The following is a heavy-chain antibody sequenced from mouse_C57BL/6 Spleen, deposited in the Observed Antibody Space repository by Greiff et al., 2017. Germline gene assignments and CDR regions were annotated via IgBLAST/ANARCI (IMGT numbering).Heavy chain of an antibody. D-gene: IGHD1-1*01. CDR3: ARASVEDAMDY. Sequence: QVHVKQSGAELARPGASVKLSCKASGYTFTSYGISWVKQRTGQGLEWIGEIYPRSGNTYYNEKFKGKATLTADKSSSTAYMELRSLTSEDSAVYFCARASVEDAMDYWGQGTSVTVSS. CDR2: IYPRSGNT. J-gene: IGHJ4*01. CDR1: GYTFTSYG. V-gene: IGHV1-81*01.